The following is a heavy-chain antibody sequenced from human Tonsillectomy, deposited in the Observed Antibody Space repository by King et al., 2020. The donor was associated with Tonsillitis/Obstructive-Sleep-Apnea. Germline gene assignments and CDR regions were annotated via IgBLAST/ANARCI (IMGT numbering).Heavy chain of an antibody. CDR1: GGSISSYY. CDR2: IYYRGRT. CDR3: ARDMVLEAGGDAFDI. D-gene: IGHD2-8*01. J-gene: IGHJ3*02. Sequence: QLQESGPGLVKPSETLSLTCTVSGGSISSYYWSWIRQPPGKGLEWIGDIYYRGRTNYNPSLKNRVTISVDTSKNQFSLEMSFVTAADTAVYYCARDMVLEAGGDAFDIWGQGTMVTVSS. V-gene: IGHV4-59*01.